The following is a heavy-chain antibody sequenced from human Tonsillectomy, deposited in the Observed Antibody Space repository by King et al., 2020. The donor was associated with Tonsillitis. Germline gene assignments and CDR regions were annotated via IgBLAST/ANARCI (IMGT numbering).Heavy chain of an antibody. J-gene: IGHJ3*02. V-gene: IGHV3-30*04. CDR2: ISYDGSYK. Sequence: VQLVESGGGVVPPGRSLRLSCAASGFTFSINPLHWVRQAPGKGLEWVAVISYDGSYKYYADSVKGRFTISRDNSKNTLYLQMNSLTTEDTAVYYCVRVRDWPSSRRDAVGVSNSWGRGTVVPASS. CDR3: VRVRDWPSSRRDAVGVSNS. CDR1: GFTFSINP. D-gene: IGHD2-2*01.